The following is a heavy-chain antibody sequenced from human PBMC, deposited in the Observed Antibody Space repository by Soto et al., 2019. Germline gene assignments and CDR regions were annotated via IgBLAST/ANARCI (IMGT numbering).Heavy chain of an antibody. CDR3: ARDGDKYGSGSYGGMDV. J-gene: IGHJ6*02. Sequence: SVKVSCKASGGTFSSYAISWVRQAPGQGLEWMGGIIPIFGTANYAQKFQGRVTITADKSTSTAYMELSSLRSEDTAVYYCARDGDKYGSGSYGGMDVWGQGTTVTVSS. D-gene: IGHD3-10*01. CDR1: GGTFSSYA. V-gene: IGHV1-69*06. CDR2: IIPIFGTA.